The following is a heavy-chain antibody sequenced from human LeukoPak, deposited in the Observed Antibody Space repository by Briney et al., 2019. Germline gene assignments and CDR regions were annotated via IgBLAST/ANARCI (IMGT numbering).Heavy chain of an antibody. CDR1: GYTFTGYY. D-gene: IGHD6-13*01. CDR3: VRERGSNWEYFDY. J-gene: IGHJ4*02. CDR2: INPKSGAT. Sequence: ASVKVSCKTCGYTFTGYYLHWVRQAPGQGLEWMGWINPKSGATDCAQKFQGRVTMTRDTSISTAYMELSRLRPDDTAVYYCVRERGSNWEYFDYWGQGTLVTVSS. V-gene: IGHV1-2*02.